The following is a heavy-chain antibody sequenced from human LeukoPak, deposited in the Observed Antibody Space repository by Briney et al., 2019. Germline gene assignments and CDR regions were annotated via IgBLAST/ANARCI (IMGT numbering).Heavy chain of an antibody. CDR3: ARLTSRYKQQPFD. D-gene: IGHD6-13*01. J-gene: IGHJ4*02. Sequence: SETLSLTCTVSGGSISSSSYYWGWIRQPPGKGLEWIGSIYYSGSTYYNPSLKSRVTISVDTSKNQFSLKLSSVTAADTAVYYCARLTSRYKQQPFDWGQGTLVTVSS. CDR2: IYYSGST. V-gene: IGHV4-39*01. CDR1: GGSISSSSYY.